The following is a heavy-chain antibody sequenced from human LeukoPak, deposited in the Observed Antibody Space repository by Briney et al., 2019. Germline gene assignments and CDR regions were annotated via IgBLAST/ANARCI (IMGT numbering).Heavy chain of an antibody. CDR2: ISWNSGSI. J-gene: IGHJ6*02. D-gene: IGHD1-1*01. Sequence: GGSLRLSCAASGFTFDDYAMHWVRQAPGKGLEWVSGISWNSGSIGYADSVKGRFTISRDNAKNSLYLQMNSLRAEDTALYYCAKALIPGTTGTTIYYYGMDVWGQGTTVTVSS. V-gene: IGHV3-9*01. CDR1: GFTFDDYA. CDR3: AKALIPGTTGTTIYYYGMDV.